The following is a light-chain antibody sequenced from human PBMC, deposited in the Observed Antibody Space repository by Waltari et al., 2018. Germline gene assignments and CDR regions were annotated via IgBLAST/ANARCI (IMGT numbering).Light chain of an antibody. CDR1: QSLVFSDGNFY. J-gene: IGKJ2*01. Sequence: DAVMTQSPLSLPVALGQTASISCRSSQSLVFSDGNFYLNWFHQRPGQSPRHLIYEISNRRSGVPDRFSGSGSGTDFTLEISRVEADDVGVYFCMQGTHWPYTFGQGTKLEI. CDR2: EIS. V-gene: IGKV2-30*01. CDR3: MQGTHWPYT.